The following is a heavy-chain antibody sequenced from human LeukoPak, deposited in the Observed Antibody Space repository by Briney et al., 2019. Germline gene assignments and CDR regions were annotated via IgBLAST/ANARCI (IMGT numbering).Heavy chain of an antibody. CDR3: ATALRYSGYDLLDY. J-gene: IGHJ4*02. D-gene: IGHD5-12*01. CDR1: GGSISSYY. CDR2: IYTSGST. V-gene: IGHV4-4*07. Sequence: SETLSLTCTVSGGSISSYYWSWTRQPAGKGLEWIGRIYTSGSTNYNPSLKSRVTMSVDTSKNQFSLKLSSVTAADAAVYYCATALRYSGYDLLDYWGQGTLVTVSS.